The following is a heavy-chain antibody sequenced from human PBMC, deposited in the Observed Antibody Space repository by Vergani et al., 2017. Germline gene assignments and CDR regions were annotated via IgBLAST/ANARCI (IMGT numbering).Heavy chain of an antibody. V-gene: IGHV3-15*01. CDR3: TTENHDYGDYGVY. CDR1: GFTFGDYA. D-gene: IGHD4-17*01. J-gene: IGHJ4*02. Sequence: EVQLVESGGGLVQPGRSLRLSCTASGFTFGDYAMSWFRQAPGKGLEWVGRIKSKTDGGTTDYAAPVKGRFTISRDDSKNTLYLQMNSLKTEDTAVYYCTTENHDYGDYGVYWGQGTLVTVSS. CDR2: IKSKTDGGTT.